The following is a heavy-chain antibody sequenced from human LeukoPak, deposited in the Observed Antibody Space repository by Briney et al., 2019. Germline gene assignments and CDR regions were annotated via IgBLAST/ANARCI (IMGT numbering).Heavy chain of an antibody. V-gene: IGHV4-30-4*01. D-gene: IGHD3-9*01. CDR2: IYYSGST. CDR1: GGSISSGDYY. Sequence: SETLSLTCTVSGGSISSGDYYWSWIRQPPGKGLEWIGYIYYSGSTYYNPSLKSRVTMSVDTSKNQFSLKLSSVTAADTAVYYCARGGSPDFDWLLFHYWGQGTLVTVSS. CDR3: ARGGSPDFDWLLFHY. J-gene: IGHJ4*02.